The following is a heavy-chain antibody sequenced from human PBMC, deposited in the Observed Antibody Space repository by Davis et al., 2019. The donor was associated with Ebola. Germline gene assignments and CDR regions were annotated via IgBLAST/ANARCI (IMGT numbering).Heavy chain of an antibody. CDR3: AKDTSNVWFDV. CDR1: GFPLSGFS. CDR2: LGLSADT. Sequence: GESLKISCAASGFPLSGFSMNWVRRAPGKGLEWVSTLGLSADTYYADSVKGRFTISRDNSKNTLHLQMNSLRVEDTAIYYCAKDTSNVWFDVWGQGTMVTVSS. V-gene: IGHV3-23*01. D-gene: IGHD6-19*01. J-gene: IGHJ3*01.